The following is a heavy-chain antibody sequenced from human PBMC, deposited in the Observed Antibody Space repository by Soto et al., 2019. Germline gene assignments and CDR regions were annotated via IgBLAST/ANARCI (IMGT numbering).Heavy chain of an antibody. CDR2: IYYSGST. V-gene: IGHV4-39*02. CDR3: ATQEVGGSYVYTFDP. J-gene: IGHJ5*02. D-gene: IGHD1-26*01. Sequence: ETLSLTCTVSGGSISSSSYYWGWIRQPPGKGLEWIGSIYYSGSTYYNPSLKSRVTISVDTSKNHFSLKLSSVTAADTAVYYCATQEVGGSYVYTFDPWGQGTLVTVS. CDR1: GGSISSSSYY.